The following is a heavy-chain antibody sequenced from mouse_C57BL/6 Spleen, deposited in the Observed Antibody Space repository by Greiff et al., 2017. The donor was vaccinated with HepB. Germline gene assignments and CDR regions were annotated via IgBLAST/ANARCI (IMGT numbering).Heavy chain of an antibody. V-gene: IGHV5-4*01. CDR1: GFTFSSYA. Sequence: EVMLVESGGGLVKPGGSLKLSCAASGFTFSSYAMSWVRQTPEKRLEWVATISDGGSYTYYPDNVKGRFTISRDNAKNNLYLQMSHLKSEDTAMYYCARDGSSGFAYWGQGTLVTVSA. J-gene: IGHJ3*01. CDR3: ARDGSSGFAY. CDR2: ISDGGSYT. D-gene: IGHD3-2*02.